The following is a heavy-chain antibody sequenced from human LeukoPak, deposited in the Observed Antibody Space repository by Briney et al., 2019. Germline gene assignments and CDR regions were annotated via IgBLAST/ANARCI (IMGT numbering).Heavy chain of an antibody. CDR2: IGIRGDT. J-gene: IGHJ5*02. V-gene: IGHV3-13*01. CDR1: GFTFIDYD. Sequence: GGSLRLSCAASGFTFIDYDMHWVRQVIGKGLEWVSAIGIRGDTHYSGSVKGRFTISRENAESSLYLQMNSLRAEDTAIYYCSRNPYSDGSHWFDPWGQGTLVTVSS. CDR3: SRNPYSDGSHWFDP. D-gene: IGHD5-18*01.